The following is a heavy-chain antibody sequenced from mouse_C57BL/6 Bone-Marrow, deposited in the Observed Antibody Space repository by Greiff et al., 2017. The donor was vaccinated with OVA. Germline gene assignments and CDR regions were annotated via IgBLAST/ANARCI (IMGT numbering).Heavy chain of an antibody. CDR2: IRSKSSNYAT. D-gene: IGHD2-10*02. V-gene: IGHV10-3*01. CDR3: VREGGYGNPHWYFDV. J-gene: IGHJ1*03. CDR1: GFTFNTYA. Sequence: EVQLVESGGGLVQPKGSLKLSCAASGFTFNTYAMHWVRQAPGKGLEWVARIRSKSSNYATYYADSVKDRFTISRDDSQSMLYLQMNNLKTEDTAMYYCVREGGYGNPHWYFDVWGTGTTVTVSS.